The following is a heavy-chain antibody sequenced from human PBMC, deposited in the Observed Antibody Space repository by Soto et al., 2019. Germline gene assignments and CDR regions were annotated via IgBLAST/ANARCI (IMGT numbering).Heavy chain of an antibody. D-gene: IGHD6-19*01. CDR2: IWYDGSNK. CDR3: ARDGWDVAGTIDY. J-gene: IGHJ4*02. V-gene: IGHV3-33*01. Sequence: QVQLVESGGGVVQPGRSLRLSCAASGFTFSSYGMHWVRQAPGKGLEWVAVIWYDGSNKYYADSVKGRFTISRDNSKNTLYLQMNSLRAEDTAVYYCARDGWDVAGTIDYWGQGTLVTVSS. CDR1: GFTFSSYG.